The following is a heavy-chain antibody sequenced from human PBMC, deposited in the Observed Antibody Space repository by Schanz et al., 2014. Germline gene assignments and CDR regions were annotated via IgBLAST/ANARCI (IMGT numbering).Heavy chain of an antibody. CDR2: ISSGGGST. J-gene: IGHJ4*02. D-gene: IGHD3-10*01. V-gene: IGHV3-23*04. CDR1: GFSFTTYA. Sequence: GQLVESGGGVVQPGKSLRLSCASSGFSFTTYAMSWVRQAPGKGLEWVSSISSGGGSTYYADSVKGRFTISRDNSKNSLYLQMNSLRAEDTAVYYCARIGGSVFDYWAQGTLVTVSS. CDR3: ARIGGSVFDY.